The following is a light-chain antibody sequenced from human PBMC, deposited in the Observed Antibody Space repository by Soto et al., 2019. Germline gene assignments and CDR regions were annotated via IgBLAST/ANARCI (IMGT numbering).Light chain of an antibody. CDR1: QSISIY. CDR2: DAS. V-gene: IGKV3-11*01. Sequence: EIVLTQSPATLSLSPGERATLSCRASQSISIYLTWFQQKPGQAPRLLIYDASNRATGIPARFSGSGSGTDFTLTISSLEPGYFAVYYCQQRSTWPRTFGQGTKVEIK. J-gene: IGKJ1*01. CDR3: QQRSTWPRT.